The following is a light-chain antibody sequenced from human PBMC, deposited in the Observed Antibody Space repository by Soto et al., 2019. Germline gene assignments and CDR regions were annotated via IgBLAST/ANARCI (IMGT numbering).Light chain of an antibody. CDR1: QGISDY. V-gene: IGKV1-33*01. J-gene: IGKJ3*01. Sequence: DIRMTQSPSSLSASVGDTVTITCRASQGISDYLNWFQQKPGKAPKLLIYDASDLETGVPSRFSGSGSGTDFTFTISSLQPSDIATYHCQQYDNLPFTLGPGTKVDIK. CDR2: DAS. CDR3: QQYDNLPFT.